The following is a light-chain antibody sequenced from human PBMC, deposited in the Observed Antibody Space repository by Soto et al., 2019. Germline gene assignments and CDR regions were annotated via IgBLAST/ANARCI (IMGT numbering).Light chain of an antibody. CDR1: QGI. CDR2: GAS. V-gene: IGKV1-27*01. CDR3: QNYNSALSRT. Sequence: DIQMTQSPSSLSASVGDRVTITCRASQGIPKPLIYGASTLHSGVPSRFSGSGFGTDFTLTISSLQPEDVATYYCQNYNSALSRTFGQGTKVDIK. J-gene: IGKJ1*01.